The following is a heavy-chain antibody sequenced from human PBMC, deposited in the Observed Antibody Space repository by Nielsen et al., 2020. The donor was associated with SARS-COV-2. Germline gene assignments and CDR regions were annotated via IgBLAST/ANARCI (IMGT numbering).Heavy chain of an antibody. CDR2: INHSGST. D-gene: IGHD2-8*01. J-gene: IGHJ6*03. CDR3: AREGDCSKGVCYIRGMDV. Sequence: SETLSLTCAVYGGSFSAYYWSWIRQPPGKGLEWIGEINHSGSTNYNPSLKSRVTISVDTSKNQFSLNLRSVTAADTAVYFCAREGDCSKGVCYIRGMDVWGKGTTVTVSS. V-gene: IGHV4-34*01. CDR1: GGSFSAYY.